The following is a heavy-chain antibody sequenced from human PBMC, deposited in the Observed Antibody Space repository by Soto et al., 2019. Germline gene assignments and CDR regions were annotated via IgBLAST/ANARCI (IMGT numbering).Heavy chain of an antibody. CDR1: GGSISSYY. V-gene: IGHV4-59*01. CDR3: VTMVRGVIFDY. J-gene: IGHJ4*02. Sequence: QVQLQESGPGLVKPSETLSLTCTVSGGSISSYYWSWIRQPPGKGLEWIGYIYYSGSTNYNPSLTSRVTISVDTSKNQFSLKLSSVTAADTAVYYCVTMVRGVIFDYWGQGTLVTVSS. CDR2: IYYSGST. D-gene: IGHD3-10*01.